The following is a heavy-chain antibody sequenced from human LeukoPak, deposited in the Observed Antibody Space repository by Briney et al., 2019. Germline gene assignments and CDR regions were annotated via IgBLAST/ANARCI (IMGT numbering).Heavy chain of an antibody. CDR1: GGSISSSSYY. CDR3: ARQMQDYDSSGNNWFDP. V-gene: IGHV4-39*01. D-gene: IGHD3-22*01. J-gene: IGHJ5*02. CDR2: IYYSGST. Sequence: SETLSLTCTVSGGSISSSSYYWGWIRQPPGKGLEWIGSIYYSGSTYYNASLKSRVTISVDTSKNQFSLKLSSVTAADTAVYYCARQMQDYDSSGNNWFDPWGQGTLVTVSS.